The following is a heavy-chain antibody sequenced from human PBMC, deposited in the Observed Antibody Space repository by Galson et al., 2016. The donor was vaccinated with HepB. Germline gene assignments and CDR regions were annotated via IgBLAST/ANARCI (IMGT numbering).Heavy chain of an antibody. CDR1: GYTFINYY. CDR3: AVYEKKTAVINPRGQFDY. V-gene: IGHV1-46*01. Sequence: SVKVSCKASGYTFINYYMHWVRQAPGQGLEWMGIGNPRTGSASYAQKFQDRVTVTRDTSTSTVYMELSSLRSEDTAVYYCAVYEKKTAVINPRGQFDYWGQGTLVTVSS. CDR2: GNPRTGSA. D-gene: IGHD2-21*02. J-gene: IGHJ4*02.